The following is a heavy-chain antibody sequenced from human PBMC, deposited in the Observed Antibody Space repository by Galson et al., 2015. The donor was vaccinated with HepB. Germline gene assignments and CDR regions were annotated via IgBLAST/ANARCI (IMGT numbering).Heavy chain of an antibody. CDR1: GYTLTELS. Sequence: SVKVSCKVSGYTLTELSMHWVRQAPGKGLEWMGGFDPEDGETIYAQKFQGRVTMTEDTSTDTAYMELSSLRSEDTAVYYCATEVVPGVTIFGVVIRGSRRGGGGMDVWGQGTTVTVSS. CDR3: ATEVVPGVTIFGVVIRGSRRGGGGMDV. CDR2: FDPEDGET. D-gene: IGHD3-3*01. J-gene: IGHJ6*02. V-gene: IGHV1-24*01.